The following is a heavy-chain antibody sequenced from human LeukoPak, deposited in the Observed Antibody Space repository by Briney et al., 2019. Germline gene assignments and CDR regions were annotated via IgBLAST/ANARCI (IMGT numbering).Heavy chain of an antibody. CDR2: MNPNSGNT. V-gene: IGHV1-8*01. D-gene: IGHD6-19*01. CDR1: GYTFTSYD. Sequence: ASVKVSCKASGYTFTSYDINWVRQATGQGLEWMGWMNPNSGNTGYAQKFQGRVTMTRNTSISTAYMELSSLRSEDTAVYYCARAPFEGYSSDWYPIDYWGQGTLVTVSS. J-gene: IGHJ4*02. CDR3: ARAPFEGYSSDWYPIDY.